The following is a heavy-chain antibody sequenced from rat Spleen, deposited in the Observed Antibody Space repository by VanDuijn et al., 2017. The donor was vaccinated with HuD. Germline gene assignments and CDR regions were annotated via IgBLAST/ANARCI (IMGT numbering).Heavy chain of an antibody. V-gene: IGHV5-20*01. D-gene: IGHD1-4*01. Sequence: EVQLVESGGGLVQPGRSLKLSCAASGFTFSNYGMAWVRQAPKKGLEWVATIIYDGSRTFYRDSVKGRFTISRDNAKNSPYLQMDSMRSEDTATYYCTSEPGYNSYFAYWGQGVMVTVSS. CDR3: TSEPGYNSYFAY. CDR2: IIYDGSRT. CDR1: GFTFSNYG. J-gene: IGHJ2*01.